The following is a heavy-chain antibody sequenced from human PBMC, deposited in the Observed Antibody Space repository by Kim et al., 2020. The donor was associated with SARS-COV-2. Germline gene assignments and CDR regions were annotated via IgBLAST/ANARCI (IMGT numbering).Heavy chain of an antibody. CDR3: AREFVVPGIAAAGSPFQH. Sequence: ASVKVSCKASGYTFTGYYMHWVRQAPGQGLEWMGWINPNSGGTNYAQKFQGRVTMTRDTSISTAYMELSRLRSDDTAVYYCAREFVVPGIAAAGSPFQHWSQATLVSVAA. CDR1: GYTFTGYY. D-gene: IGHD6-13*01. J-gene: IGHJ1*01. CDR2: INPNSGGT. V-gene: IGHV1-2*02.